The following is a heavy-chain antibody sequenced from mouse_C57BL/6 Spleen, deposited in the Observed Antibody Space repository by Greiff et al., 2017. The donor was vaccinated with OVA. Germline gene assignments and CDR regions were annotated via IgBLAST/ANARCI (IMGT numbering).Heavy chain of an antibody. D-gene: IGHD4-1*01. V-gene: IGHV1-4*01. CDR1: GYTFTSYT. CDR2: INPSSGYT. J-gene: IGHJ4*01. CDR3: AKKGRRNWKDAMDY. Sequence: VQLQQSGAELARPGASVKMSCKASGYTFTSYTMHWVKQRPGQGLEWIGYINPSSGYTKYNQKFKDKATLTADKSSSTAYMQLSSLTSEDSAVYYCAKKGRRNWKDAMDYWGQGTSVTVSS.